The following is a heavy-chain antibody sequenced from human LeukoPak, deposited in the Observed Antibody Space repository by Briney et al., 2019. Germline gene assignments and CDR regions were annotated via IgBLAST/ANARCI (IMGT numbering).Heavy chain of an antibody. D-gene: IGHD3-22*01. CDR3: AREHYNYYDNSGSIDY. J-gene: IGHJ4*02. V-gene: IGHV3-33*01. CDR2: IWYDGGNK. Sequence: GRSLRLFCAASGFTFSSYGMHWVRQAPGKGLEWVAVIWYDGGNKYYADSVKGRFTISRDNPKNTLYLQMNSLRAEDTAVYYCAREHYNYYDNSGSIDYWGQGTLVTVSS. CDR1: GFTFSSYG.